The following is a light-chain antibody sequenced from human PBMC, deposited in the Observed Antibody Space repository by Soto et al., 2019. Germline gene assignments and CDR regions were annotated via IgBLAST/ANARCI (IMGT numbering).Light chain of an antibody. CDR2: EDI. CDR1: SSVVGSYNL. J-gene: IGLJ1*01. V-gene: IGLV2-23*01. Sequence: SVLTQPAPPSWAPWQAITLSRPGTSSVVGSYNLVSWYQQHPGKAPKLMIYEDIKRPSGVSNRFSGSKSGNTASLTMSGLQAEDEADYYCCSYAGSNTYVFGSGTKVTVL. CDR3: CSYAGSNTYV.